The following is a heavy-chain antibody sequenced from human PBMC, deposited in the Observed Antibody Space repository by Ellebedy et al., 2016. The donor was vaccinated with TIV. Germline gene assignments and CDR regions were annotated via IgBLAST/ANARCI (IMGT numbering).Heavy chain of an antibody. CDR3: ARQYNYGTSGYYVDY. V-gene: IGHV4-59*08. D-gene: IGHD3-22*01. CDR2: IYHHGNT. CDR1: GGSISSYY. J-gene: IGHJ4*02. Sequence: MPSETLSLTCTVSGGSISSYYWTWIRQPPGKGLEWIGYIYHHGNTNYNTSLKSRVTISVDTSKNQFSLKLSSVTAADTAVYYGARQYNYGTSGYYVDYWGQGTLLTVSS.